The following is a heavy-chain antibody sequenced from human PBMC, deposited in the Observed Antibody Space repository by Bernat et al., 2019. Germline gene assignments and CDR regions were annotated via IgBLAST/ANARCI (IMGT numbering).Heavy chain of an antibody. D-gene: IGHD2-21*02. CDR1: GYIFTDYF. Sequence: QVQLAQPGAEVKKPGASVKVSCKASGYIFTDYFIQWVRQAPGQGLEWMGRINSDTGVTTYTQKFKGRVTMTRDTSIGTAYMELSSLTSDDTAVYYCARDLASTAFWEFDYWGRGTQVTVSS. J-gene: IGHJ4*02. CDR3: ARDLASTAFWEFDY. V-gene: IGHV1-2*06. CDR2: INSDTGVT.